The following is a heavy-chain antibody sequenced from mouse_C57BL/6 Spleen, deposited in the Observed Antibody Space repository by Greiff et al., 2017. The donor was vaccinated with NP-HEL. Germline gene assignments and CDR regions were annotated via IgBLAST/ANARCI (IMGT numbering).Heavy chain of an antibody. CDR1: GFTFSSYA. Sequence: EVKLMESGEGLVKPGGSLKLSCAASGFTFSSYAMSWVRQTPEKRLEWVAYISSGGDYIYYADTVKGRFTISRDNARNTLYLQMSSLKSEDTAMYYCTRDGYYSNYHADYYAMDYWGQGTSVTVSS. CDR2: ISSGGDYI. V-gene: IGHV5-9-1*02. J-gene: IGHJ4*01. CDR3: TRDGYYSNYHADYYAMDY. D-gene: IGHD2-5*01.